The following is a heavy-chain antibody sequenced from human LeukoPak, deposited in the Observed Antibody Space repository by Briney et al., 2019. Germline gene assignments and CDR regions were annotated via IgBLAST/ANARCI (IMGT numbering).Heavy chain of an antibody. CDR1: AITLTTNY. V-gene: IGHV3-66*02. Sequence: GGSLRLSCAASAITLTTNYMTWIRQAPGKGLEWVSLIYGDNAAYYAESVRGRFIISRDSLKNTLFLQMNSVRAEDTAVYYCVSSTGQQFIPYDYWGHGAHVTVSS. CDR3: VSSTGQQFIPYDY. CDR2: IYGDNAA. J-gene: IGHJ4*01. D-gene: IGHD6-13*01.